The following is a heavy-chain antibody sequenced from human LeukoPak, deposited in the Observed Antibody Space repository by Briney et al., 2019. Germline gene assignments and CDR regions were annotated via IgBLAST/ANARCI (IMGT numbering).Heavy chain of an antibody. Sequence: ASVKVSCKASGYTFTSYGISWVRQAPGQGLEWMGWISAYNGDTNYAQKLQGRVTMTTDTSTSTAYMELRSLRSDDTAVYYCARDREYYYYMDVWGKGTTVTISS. J-gene: IGHJ6*03. D-gene: IGHD1-26*01. CDR2: ISAYNGDT. CDR3: ARDREYYYYMDV. V-gene: IGHV1-18*01. CDR1: GYTFTSYG.